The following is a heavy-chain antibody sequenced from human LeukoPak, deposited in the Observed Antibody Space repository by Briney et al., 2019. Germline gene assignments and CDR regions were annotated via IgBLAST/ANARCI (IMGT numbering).Heavy chain of an antibody. J-gene: IGHJ4*02. D-gene: IGHD7-27*01. V-gene: IGHV3-48*03. CDR1: GFTFSSYE. CDR2: ISSSGGLI. Sequence: GGSLRLSCAASGFTFSSYEMNWVRQAPGKGLEWISYISSSGGLIYYADSVKGRFTISRDNAKNSLYLQMNSLRAEDTAVYYCARDLNWETYWGQGTLVSVSS. CDR3: ARDLNWETY.